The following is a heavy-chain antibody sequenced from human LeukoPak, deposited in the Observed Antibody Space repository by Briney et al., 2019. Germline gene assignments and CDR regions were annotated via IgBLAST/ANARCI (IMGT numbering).Heavy chain of an antibody. D-gene: IGHD3-10*01. CDR2: IYNSGST. V-gene: IGHV4-59*11. J-gene: IGHJ4*02. CDR1: GGSISIHY. Sequence: PSETLSLTCTVSGGSISIHYWSWIRQPPGKGLEWIGYIYNSGSTNYNPSLKSRVTISVDTSKNQFSLRLNSVTAADTAMYYCARDRELGYWGQGTLVTVSS. CDR3: ARDRELGY.